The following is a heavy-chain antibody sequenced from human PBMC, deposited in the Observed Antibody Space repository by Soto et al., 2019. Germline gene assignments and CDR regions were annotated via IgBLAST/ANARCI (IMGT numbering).Heavy chain of an antibody. D-gene: IGHD3-22*01. Sequence: GGSLRLSCAASGFTFSSYGMNWVRQAPGKGLEWVSYISSSGSTIYYADSVKGRFTISRDNAKNSLYLQMNSLRAEDTAVYYCAREDRVYYDSSGFDYWGQGILVTVSS. CDR2: ISSSGSTI. CDR1: GFTFSSYG. J-gene: IGHJ4*02. V-gene: IGHV3-48*03. CDR3: AREDRVYYDSSGFDY.